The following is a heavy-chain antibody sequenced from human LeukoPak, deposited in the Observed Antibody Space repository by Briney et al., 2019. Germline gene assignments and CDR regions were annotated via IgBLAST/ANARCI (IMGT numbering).Heavy chain of an antibody. Sequence: PGGSLRLSCAASGITFNAIHWVRQAPGKGLEWVALTWYDGRNKYYADSVKGRFTISIDNSKNMVYLHMNSLRAEDTAVYYCARDHITGTTYWFDPWGQGTLVTVSS. D-gene: IGHD1-7*01. V-gene: IGHV3-33*01. CDR3: ARDHITGTTYWFDP. CDR2: TWYDGRNK. J-gene: IGHJ5*02. CDR1: GITFNA.